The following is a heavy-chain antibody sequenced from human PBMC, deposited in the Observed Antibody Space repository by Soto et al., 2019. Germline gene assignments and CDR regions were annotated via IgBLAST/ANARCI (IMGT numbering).Heavy chain of an antibody. Sequence: QLQLVQSGAEVERPGASVRVSCKAYGYAFSKYGISWIRQAPGQGLEWMGWIRPDNGDTNYAQKFQGRVTMTTDTSSNPPYMELRSLRSDDTAVYYCATSYDSGFDPWGQGTLVSVSS. D-gene: IGHD5-12*01. CDR1: GYAFSKYG. J-gene: IGHJ5*02. CDR3: ATSYDSGFDP. CDR2: IRPDNGDT. V-gene: IGHV1-18*04.